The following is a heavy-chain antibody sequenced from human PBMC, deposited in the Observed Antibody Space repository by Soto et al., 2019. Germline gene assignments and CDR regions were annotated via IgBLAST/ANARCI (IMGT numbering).Heavy chain of an antibody. D-gene: IGHD3-22*01. J-gene: IGHJ2*01. CDR1: GGSISSGGYY. Sequence: QVQLQESGPGLVKPSQTLSLTCTVSGGSISSGGYYWSWIRQHPGKGLEWIGYIYYSGSTYYNPSLKIRVTISVDTSKNQFSLKLSSVTAADTAVYYCARDSSGFGYFDLWGRGTLVTVSS. CDR3: ARDSSGFGYFDL. CDR2: IYYSGST. V-gene: IGHV4-31*03.